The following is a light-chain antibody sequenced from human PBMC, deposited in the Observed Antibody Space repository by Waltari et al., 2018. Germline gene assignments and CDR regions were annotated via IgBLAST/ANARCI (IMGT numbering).Light chain of an antibody. CDR1: SSDIGGYEF. V-gene: IGLV2-14*01. CDR2: EVT. CDR3: TSYTTSTTVL. Sequence: QSALTQPASVSGSPGQSITISCTGTSSDIGGYEFLSCYQQYPGMAPKLMIYEVTNRPSGVSGRFSGSKSGTTASLTISGLQPEDEADYYCTSYTTSTTVLFGGGTKVTVL. J-gene: IGLJ3*02.